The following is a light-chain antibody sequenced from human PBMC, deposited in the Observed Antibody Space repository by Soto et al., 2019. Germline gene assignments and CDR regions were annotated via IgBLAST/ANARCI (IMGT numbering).Light chain of an antibody. CDR1: NSDIGAYNY. V-gene: IGLV2-11*01. CDR2: DVS. CDR3: CSYAGSYTFV. Sequence: QSVLTQPRSVSGSPGQSVTISCTGTNSDIGAYNYVSWYQQHPGKAPKLMIYDVSKRPSGVPDRFSGSKSGNTASLTISGLQAEDEADYYCCSYAGSYTFVFGGGTKVTVL. J-gene: IGLJ3*02.